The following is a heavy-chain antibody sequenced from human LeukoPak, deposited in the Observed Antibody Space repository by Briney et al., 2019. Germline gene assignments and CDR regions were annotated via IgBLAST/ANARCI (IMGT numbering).Heavy chain of an antibody. D-gene: IGHD3-10*01. CDR1: GFTFSSNA. J-gene: IGHJ4*02. V-gene: IGHV3-23*01. CDR3: AKNPGGLTILRGVPLEY. CDR2: ISGNGDST. Sequence: GGSLRLSCAASGFTFSSNAMSWVRQAPRKGLEWVSGISGNGDSTYYAGSAKGRFTISRDNSKHTLYLQMNSLRVEDTAVYYCAKNPGGLTILRGVPLEYWGQGTLVTVSS.